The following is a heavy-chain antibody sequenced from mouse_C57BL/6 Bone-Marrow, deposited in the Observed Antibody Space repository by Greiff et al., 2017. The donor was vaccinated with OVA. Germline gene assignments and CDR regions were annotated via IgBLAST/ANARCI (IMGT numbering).Heavy chain of an antibody. J-gene: IGHJ4*01. V-gene: IGHV3-6*01. D-gene: IGHD2-1*01. CDR3: ATFYFYYAMDY. CDR1: GYSITSGYY. CDR2: ISYDGSN. Sequence: EVKLMESGPGLVKPSQSLSLTCSVTGYSITSGYYWNWIRQFPGNKLEWMGYISYDGSNNYNPSLKNRISITRDTSKNQFFLKLNSVTTEDTATYYCATFYFYYAMDYWGQGTSVTVSS.